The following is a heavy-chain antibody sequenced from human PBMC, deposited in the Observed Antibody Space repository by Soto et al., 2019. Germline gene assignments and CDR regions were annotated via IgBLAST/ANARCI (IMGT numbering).Heavy chain of an antibody. Sequence: PSETLSLTCTVSGGSISSGDYYWSWLRQPPGKGLEWIGYIYYSGSTYYNPTLKIRVTILVDTSKNQFSLKLSSVTAANTAVYYWSRDPRVLGYWSGGSCDPGRSDPWGQGTQVTVSS. D-gene: IGHD2-15*01. CDR1: GGSISSGDYY. CDR3: SRDPRVLGYWSGGSCDPGRSDP. J-gene: IGHJ5*02. CDR2: IYYSGST. V-gene: IGHV4-30-4*01.